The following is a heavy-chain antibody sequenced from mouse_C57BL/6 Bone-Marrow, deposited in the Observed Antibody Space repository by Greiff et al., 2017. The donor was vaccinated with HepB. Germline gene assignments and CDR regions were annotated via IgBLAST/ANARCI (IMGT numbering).Heavy chain of an antibody. D-gene: IGHD2-4*01. CDR1: GYTFTDYN. J-gene: IGHJ3*01. CDR3: AYDYDGAY. V-gene: IGHV1-22*01. CDR2: INPNNGGT. Sequence: EVKLVESGPELVKPGASVKMSCKASGYTFTDYNMHWVKQSHGKSLEWIGYINPNNGGTSYNQKFKGKATLTVNKSSSTAYMELRSLTSEDSAVYYCAYDYDGAYWGQGTLVTVSA.